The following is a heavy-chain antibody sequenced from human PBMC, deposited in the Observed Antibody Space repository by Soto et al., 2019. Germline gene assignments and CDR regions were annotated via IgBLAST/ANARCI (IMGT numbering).Heavy chain of an antibody. D-gene: IGHD2-2*01. CDR1: GFTFSSYG. J-gene: IGHJ4*02. CDR2: IWYDGSNK. V-gene: IGHV3-33*01. CDR3: ARDYCSSTSCYDFDY. Sequence: QVQLVESGGGVVQPGRSLRLSCAASGFTFSSYGMHWVRQAPGKGLGWVAVIWYDGSNKYYADSVKGRFTISRDNSKNTLYLQMNSLRAEDTAVYYCARDYCSSTSCYDFDYWGQGTLVTVSS.